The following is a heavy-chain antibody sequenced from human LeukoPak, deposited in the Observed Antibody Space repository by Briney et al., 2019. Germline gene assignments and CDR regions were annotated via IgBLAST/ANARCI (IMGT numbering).Heavy chain of an antibody. J-gene: IGHJ4*02. V-gene: IGHV1-2*02. D-gene: IGHD1-26*01. CDR3: ARERVVGALSSALDY. Sequence: ASVKVSCEASGYTFTGYYMHWVRQAPGQGLEWMGWINPNSGGTNYAQKFRGRVTMTRDTSIRKAYMELSRLRSDDTAVYYSARERVVGALSSALDYWGQGTLVTVSS. CDR2: INPNSGGT. CDR1: GYTFTGYY.